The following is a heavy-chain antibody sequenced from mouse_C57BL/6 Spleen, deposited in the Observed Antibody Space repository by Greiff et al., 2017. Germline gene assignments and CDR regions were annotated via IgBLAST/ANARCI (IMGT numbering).Heavy chain of an antibody. CDR2: IDPEDGET. V-gene: IGHV14-2*01. CDR3: ARHYYGSSYGAWFAY. J-gene: IGHJ3*01. D-gene: IGHD1-1*01. Sequence: VHVKQSGAELVKPGASVKLSCTASGFNIKDYYMHWVKQRTEQGLEWIGRIDPEDGETKYAPKFQGKATITADTSSNTAYLQLSSLTSEDTAVYYCARHYYGSSYGAWFAYWGQGTLVTVSA. CDR1: GFNIKDYY.